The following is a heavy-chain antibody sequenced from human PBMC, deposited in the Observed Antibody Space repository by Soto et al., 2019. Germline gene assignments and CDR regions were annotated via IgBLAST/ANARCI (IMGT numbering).Heavy chain of an antibody. Sequence: QVQLVQSGAEVKKPGSSVKVSCKASGGTFSSYAISWVRQAPGQGLEWMGGIIPIFGTANYAQKFQGRVTSTADESTSTAYRERSSLRAEDTAVYYWARVWDGALGAFDIWGQGTMGTVYS. CDR2: IIPIFGTA. V-gene: IGHV1-69*01. CDR3: ARVWDGALGAFDI. D-gene: IGHD3-16*01. J-gene: IGHJ3*02. CDR1: GGTFSSYA.